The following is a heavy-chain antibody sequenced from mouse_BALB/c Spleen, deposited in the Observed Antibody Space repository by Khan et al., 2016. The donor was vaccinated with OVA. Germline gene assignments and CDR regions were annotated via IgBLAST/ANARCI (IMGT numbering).Heavy chain of an antibody. CDR3: ARAYYGNREAMDY. V-gene: IGHV5-6*01. CDR1: GFTFSSSG. CDR2: ISSGGTYT. J-gene: IGHJ4*01. Sequence: EVELVESGGDLVKPGGSLKLSCAASGFTFSSSGMSWVRQTPDKRLEWVATISSGGTYTYYPASVKGRFTITRDTAKNTLYLQMSSLKSEDTAKSYCARAYYGNREAMDYWGQGTSVTVSS. D-gene: IGHD2-10*01.